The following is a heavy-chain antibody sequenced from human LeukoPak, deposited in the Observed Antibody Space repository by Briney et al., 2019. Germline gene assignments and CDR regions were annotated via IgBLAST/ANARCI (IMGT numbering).Heavy chain of an antibody. Sequence: GGTLRLSCAASGFTFSSFNMHWVRQAPGKGLVWVSRLKSDGSTAMYADSVQGRFTISRDDARNTVHLLMSSLTVEDTGVYYCARGIYGDPVAFDSWGQGALVTVSS. CDR3: ARGIYGDPVAFDS. D-gene: IGHD4-17*01. CDR1: GFTFSSFN. CDR2: LKSDGSTA. V-gene: IGHV3-74*03. J-gene: IGHJ4*02.